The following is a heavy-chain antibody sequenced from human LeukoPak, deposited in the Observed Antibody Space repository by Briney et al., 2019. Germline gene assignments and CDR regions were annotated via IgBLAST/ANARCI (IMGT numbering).Heavy chain of an antibody. D-gene: IGHD3-3*01. CDR1: GFIFSDSA. Sequence: GGSLKLSCTVSGFIFSDSAIHWVRQAAGKGLEWVGRIRSKANSDETAYAASVKGRFTISRDDSKDTAYLQMHSMKPEDTAVYHCPSPAHDFDFWSGYYSVWGRGAQVTVSS. J-gene: IGHJ2*01. CDR2: IRSKANSDET. CDR3: PSPAHDFDFWSGYYSV. V-gene: IGHV3-73*01.